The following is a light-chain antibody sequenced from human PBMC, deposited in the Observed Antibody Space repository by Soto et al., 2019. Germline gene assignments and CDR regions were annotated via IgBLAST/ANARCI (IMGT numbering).Light chain of an antibody. CDR1: QSISRW. CDR3: QQYNSFCPT. Sequence: DIQMTQSPSTLSASLGDRVTITCRASQSISRWLAWYQKKPGKAPNLLIQKASSLESGVPSRFRLSGSVRELTLTTSSLQPDDFATYYLQQYNSFCPTVGQRTRLEIK. J-gene: IGKJ2*01. CDR2: KAS. V-gene: IGKV1-5*03.